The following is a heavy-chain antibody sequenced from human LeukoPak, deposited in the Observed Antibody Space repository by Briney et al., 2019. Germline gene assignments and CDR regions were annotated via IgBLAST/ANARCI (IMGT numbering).Heavy chain of an antibody. CDR2: ISSNGGST. Sequence: GGSLRLSCSASGFTFSSYAMHWVRGSPGRGLEYVSAISSNGGSTYYADSVKGRFTISRDNSKNTLYLQMSSLRAEDTAVYYCVKDARGYFDYWGQGTLVTVSS. J-gene: IGHJ4*02. CDR1: GFTFSSYA. CDR3: VKDARGYFDY. V-gene: IGHV3-64D*06. D-gene: IGHD3-10*01.